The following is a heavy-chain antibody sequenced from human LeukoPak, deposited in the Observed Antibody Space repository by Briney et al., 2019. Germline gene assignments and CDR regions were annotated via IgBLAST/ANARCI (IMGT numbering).Heavy chain of an antibody. CDR1: GYTFTSYD. CDR2: MKPNSGNT. D-gene: IGHD6-13*01. V-gene: IGHV1-8*01. J-gene: IGHJ4*02. CDR3: ARGGIRPVAAAANDY. Sequence: ASVKVSCKASGYTFTSYDINWVRQATGQGVEWMGWMKPNSGNTGDAQKFQGRVTMTRNTSISTAYMELSSLRSEDTAVYYCARGGIRPVAAAANDYWGQGTLVTVSS.